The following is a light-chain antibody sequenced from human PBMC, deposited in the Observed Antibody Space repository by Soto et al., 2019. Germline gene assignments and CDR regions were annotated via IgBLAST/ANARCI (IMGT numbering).Light chain of an antibody. J-gene: IGKJ4*01. Sequence: DIPMTQSPSTLSASIGDRVTLTCRASQSLTGRLAWYQQKPGRPPKLLIYDASNRATGIPARFSGSGSGTDFTLTISSLEPEDFAVYYCQQRSNWLTFGGGTKVEIK. V-gene: IGKV3-11*01. CDR2: DAS. CDR3: QQRSNWLT. CDR1: QSLTGR.